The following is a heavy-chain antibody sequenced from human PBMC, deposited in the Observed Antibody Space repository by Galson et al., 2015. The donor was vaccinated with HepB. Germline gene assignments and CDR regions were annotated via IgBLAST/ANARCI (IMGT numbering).Heavy chain of an antibody. CDR3: ARDKSGYRSSWYGKD. CDR2: ISAYNGNT. CDR1: GYTFTSYG. Sequence: SVKVSCKASGYTFTSYGISWVRQAPGQGLEWMGWISAYNGNTNYAQKLQDRVTMTTDTSTSTAYMELRSLRSDDTAVYYCARDKSGYRSSWYGKDWGQGTLVTVSS. D-gene: IGHD6-13*01. V-gene: IGHV1-18*01. J-gene: IGHJ4*02.